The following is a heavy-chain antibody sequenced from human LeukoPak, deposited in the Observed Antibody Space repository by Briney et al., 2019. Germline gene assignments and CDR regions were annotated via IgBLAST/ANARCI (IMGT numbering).Heavy chain of an antibody. CDR3: ARGEWLSIFDY. D-gene: IGHD3-3*01. CDR2: IYYSGST. CDR1: GVSISSYY. Sequence: PSETLSLTCTVSGVSISSYYWSWIRQPPGKGLEWIGYIYYSGSTNYNPSLKSRVTISVDTSKNQFSLKLSSVTAADTAVYYCARGEWLSIFDYWGQGTLVTVSS. J-gene: IGHJ4*02. V-gene: IGHV4-59*01.